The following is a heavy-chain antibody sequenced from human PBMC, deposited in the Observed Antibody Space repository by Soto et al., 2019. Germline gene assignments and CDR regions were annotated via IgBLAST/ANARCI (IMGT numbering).Heavy chain of an antibody. Sequence: PGGSLRLSCAASGFTFSSYAMSWVRQAPGKGLEWVSAISGSGGSTYYADSVKGRFTISRDNSKNSLYLQMNSLRAEDTAVYYCARAGIAVSAFDIWGQGTMVTVSS. CDR1: GFTFSSYA. V-gene: IGHV3-23*01. CDR3: ARAGIAVSAFDI. CDR2: ISGSGGST. J-gene: IGHJ3*02. D-gene: IGHD6-19*01.